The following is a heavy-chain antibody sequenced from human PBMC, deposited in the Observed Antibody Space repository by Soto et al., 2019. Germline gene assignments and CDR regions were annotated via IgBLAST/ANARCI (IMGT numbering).Heavy chain of an antibody. CDR3: ARVDLDYYDSSGYYRGRGRWFDL. CDR1: GYTFTGYY. D-gene: IGHD3-22*01. CDR2: INPNSGGT. Sequence: QVQLVQSGAEVKKPGASVKVSCKASGYTFTGYYIHWVRQAPGQGLEWMGWINPNSGGTNYAQKFQGRVTMTRDTSISTAYMDLSRLSSDDTAVYYCARVDLDYYDSSGYYRGRGRWFDLWGQGTLVTVTS. V-gene: IGHV1-2*02. J-gene: IGHJ5*02.